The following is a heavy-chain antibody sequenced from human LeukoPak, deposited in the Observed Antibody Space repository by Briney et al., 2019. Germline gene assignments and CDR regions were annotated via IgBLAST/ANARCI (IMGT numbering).Heavy chain of an antibody. CDR2: IIPILGIA. CDR3: ARPSSSSFFDY. V-gene: IGHV1-69*04. D-gene: IGHD6-6*01. J-gene: IGHJ4*02. CDR1: GYTFTSYD. Sequence: SVKVSCKASGYTFTSYDINWVRQATGQGLEWMGRIIPILGIANYAQKFQGRVTITADKSTSTAYMELSSLRSEDTAVYYCARPSSSSFFDYWGQGTLVTVSS.